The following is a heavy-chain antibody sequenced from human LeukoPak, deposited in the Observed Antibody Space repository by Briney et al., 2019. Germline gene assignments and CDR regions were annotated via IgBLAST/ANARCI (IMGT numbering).Heavy chain of an antibody. V-gene: IGHV3-64*01. J-gene: IGHJ3*02. Sequence: PGGSLRLSCAASGFTVSSNYMSWVRQAPGKGLEYVSAISRHGSHTYYANSVKGRFTISRDNFKNTLYLQMGSLRAEDMAVYYCARVGDDDAFDIWGQGTMVIVSS. CDR3: ARVGDDDAFDI. CDR2: ISRHGSHT. CDR1: GFTVSSNY. D-gene: IGHD3-16*01.